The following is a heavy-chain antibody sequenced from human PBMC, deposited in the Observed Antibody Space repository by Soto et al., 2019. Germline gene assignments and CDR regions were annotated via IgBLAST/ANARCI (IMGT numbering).Heavy chain of an antibody. Sequence: SETLSLTCAVSGGSISSGGYSWSWIRQPPGKGLEWIGYIYHSGSTYYNPSLKSRVTISVDRSKNQFSLKLSSVTAADTAVYYCARGLGSLLWFGEVSRVDAFDIWGQGTMVTVSS. V-gene: IGHV4-30-2*01. CDR2: IYHSGST. D-gene: IGHD3-10*01. CDR1: GGSISSGGYS. J-gene: IGHJ3*02. CDR3: ARGLGSLLWFGEVSRVDAFDI.